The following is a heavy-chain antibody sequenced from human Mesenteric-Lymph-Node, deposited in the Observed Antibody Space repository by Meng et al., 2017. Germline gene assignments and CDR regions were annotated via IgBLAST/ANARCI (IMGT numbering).Heavy chain of an antibody. CDR3: ARPIAAAGWFDP. Sequence: RQAPDPGLVHPPETLSLTCTVSGGPINRSSYYWGWSRQPPGKGLEWIGSIYYSGTTYYNPSLKSRVTISVDTSKNQFSLKLSSVTAADTAVYYCARPIAAAGWFDPWGQGTLVTVSS. J-gene: IGHJ5*02. V-gene: IGHV4-39*01. D-gene: IGHD6-13*01. CDR1: GGPINRSSYY. CDR2: IYYSGTT.